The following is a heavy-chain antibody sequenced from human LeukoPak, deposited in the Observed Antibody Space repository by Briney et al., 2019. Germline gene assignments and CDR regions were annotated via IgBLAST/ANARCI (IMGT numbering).Heavy chain of an antibody. CDR3: ARADRLHGGPYLIGP. CDR1: GYSFTDYY. CDR2: INPNSGGT. J-gene: IGHJ5*02. D-gene: IGHD2-21*01. Sequence: ASVKVSCKTSGYSFTDYYMHWVRQAPGQGLEWMRWINPNSGGTSSAQKFQGRVTMTRDTSISTVYMEVSWLTSDDTAFYYCARADRLHGGPYLIGPWDQGTLVTASS. V-gene: IGHV1-2*02.